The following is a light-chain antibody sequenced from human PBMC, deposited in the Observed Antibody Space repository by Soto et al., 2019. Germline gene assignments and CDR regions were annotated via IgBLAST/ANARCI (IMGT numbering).Light chain of an antibody. V-gene: IGKV1-39*01. CDR3: QQSYSRPRT. CDR1: QSISSW. CDR2: TAS. Sequence: IQLTHSPSSLSASVGDRVTITCRASQSISSWLAWYQQKPGKAPNLLIYTASNLESGVPSRFSGSGSGTDFTLTISSLQPEDFATYFCQQSYSRPRTFGQGTKVDIK. J-gene: IGKJ1*01.